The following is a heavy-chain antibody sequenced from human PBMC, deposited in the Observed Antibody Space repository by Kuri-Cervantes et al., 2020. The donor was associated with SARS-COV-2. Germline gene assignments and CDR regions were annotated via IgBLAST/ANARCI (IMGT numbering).Heavy chain of an antibody. CDR1: GGSFSGYY. CDR2: IYYSGST. Sequence: SETLSLTCAVYGGSFSGYYWSWIRQPPGKGLEWIGYIYYSGSTNYNPSLKSRVTESVDTSKNQFSLKLSSVTAADTAVYYCASLGTYDSSGSFDYWGQGTLVTVSS. J-gene: IGHJ4*02. D-gene: IGHD3-22*01. V-gene: IGHV4-59*12. CDR3: ASLGTYDSSGSFDY.